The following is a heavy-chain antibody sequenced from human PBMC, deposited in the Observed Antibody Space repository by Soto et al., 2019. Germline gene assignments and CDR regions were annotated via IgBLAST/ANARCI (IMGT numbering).Heavy chain of an antibody. Sequence: EVQLVESGGGLVQPGGSLRLSCAASGFTFSSYWMSWVRQAPGKGLEWVANIKQDGSEKYYVDSVKGRFTISRDNAKNSLYLQMNRLRAEDTAVYYCARDTPDQVNIVATTGLTRFDPWGQGTLVTVSS. D-gene: IGHD5-12*01. CDR3: ARDTPDQVNIVATTGLTRFDP. V-gene: IGHV3-7*01. J-gene: IGHJ5*02. CDR1: GFTFSSYW. CDR2: IKQDGSEK.